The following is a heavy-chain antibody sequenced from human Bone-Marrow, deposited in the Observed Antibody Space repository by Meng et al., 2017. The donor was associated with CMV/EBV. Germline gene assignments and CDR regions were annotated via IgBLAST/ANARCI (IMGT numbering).Heavy chain of an antibody. Sequence: GGSLRLSCAASGFTFSSYAMSWVRQAPGKGLEWVAVIWYDGSNKYYADSVKGRFTISRDNSKNTLYLQMNSLRAEDTAVYYCAKDTNGNLDYWGQGTLVTVSS. J-gene: IGHJ4*02. CDR1: GFTFSSYA. CDR3: AKDTNGNLDY. CDR2: IWYDGSNK. V-gene: IGHV3-33*06. D-gene: IGHD4-23*01.